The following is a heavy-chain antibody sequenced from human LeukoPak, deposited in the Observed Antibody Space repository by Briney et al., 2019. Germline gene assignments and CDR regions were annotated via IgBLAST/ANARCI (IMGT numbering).Heavy chain of an antibody. CDR2: ISYDGGNE. V-gene: IGHV3-30*04. J-gene: IGHJ4*02. CDR3: ARGPTYQHSSGHDFDY. Sequence: GSLRLSCAASGFAFSSHFMHWVRQAPGKGLQWVTSISYDGGNEYYADSVKGRFTVSRDNSKNTLYLQVKSLRPEDTAVYYCARGPTYQHSSGHDFDYWGQGTLVTVSS. D-gene: IGHD3-22*01. CDR1: GFAFSSHF.